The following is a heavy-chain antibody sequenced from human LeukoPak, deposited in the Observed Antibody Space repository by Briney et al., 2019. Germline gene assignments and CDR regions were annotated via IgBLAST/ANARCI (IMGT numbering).Heavy chain of an antibody. J-gene: IGHJ6*03. CDR2: ISSSGSTI. V-gene: IGHV3-11*01. CDR3: ARVPYHSYENLHYYYYYMDV. D-gene: IGHD5-18*01. CDR1: GFTFSDYY. Sequence: PGGSLRLSGAASGFTFSDYYMSWIRQAPGKGLEWVSYISSSGSTIYYADSVKGRFTISRDNAKNSLYLQMNSLRAEDTAVYYCARVPYHSYENLHYYYYYMDVWGKGTTVTISS.